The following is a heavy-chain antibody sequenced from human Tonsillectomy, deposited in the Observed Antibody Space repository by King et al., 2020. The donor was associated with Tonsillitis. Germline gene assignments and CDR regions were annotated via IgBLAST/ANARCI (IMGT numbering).Heavy chain of an antibody. D-gene: IGHD2-8*01. CDR1: GFTFSNTW. CDR2: IKSKTDGATT. Sequence: DVQLVQSGGGLVKPGGSLRLSCAASGFTFSNTWMSWVRQAPGKGLEWVGRIKSKTDGATTDYAAPVKGRFTILRDDSKNTLYLQMNSLKTEDTAVYYCTTPQNNGFDYWGQGTLVTVSS. CDR3: TTPQNNGFDY. V-gene: IGHV3-15*01. J-gene: IGHJ4*02.